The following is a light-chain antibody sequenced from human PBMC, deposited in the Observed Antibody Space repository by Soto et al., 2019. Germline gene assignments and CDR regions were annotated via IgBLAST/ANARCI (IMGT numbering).Light chain of an antibody. CDR3: SSFAGSNIL. CDR2: EVY. V-gene: IGLV2-8*01. Sequence: SVLTQAPSGSGSPGQSVTISCTGTSSDVGRYNLVSWYQQHPGKAPKLLIHEVYKRPSGVPDRFSGSKSGNTASLTVSGLQGEDEADYYCSSFAGSNILFGTGTKVTVL. J-gene: IGLJ1*01. CDR1: SSDVGRYNL.